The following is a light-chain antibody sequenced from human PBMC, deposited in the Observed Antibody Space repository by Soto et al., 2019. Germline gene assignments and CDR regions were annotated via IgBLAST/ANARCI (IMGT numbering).Light chain of an antibody. CDR1: QGVGGW. CDR2: ATS. V-gene: IGKV1-12*01. J-gene: IGKJ1*01. CDR3: QQSYSTPRT. Sequence: IQMTQSPSSVSASVGDRVTMTCRASQGVGGWLAWYQQKPGKVPKLLIYATSSLHSGVPSRFSGSGSGTDFTLSISSLQPEDFATYYCQQSYSTPRTFGQGTKVDI.